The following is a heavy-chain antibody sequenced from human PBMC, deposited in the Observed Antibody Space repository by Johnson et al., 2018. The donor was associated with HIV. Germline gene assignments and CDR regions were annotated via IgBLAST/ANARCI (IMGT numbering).Heavy chain of an antibody. D-gene: IGHD1-1*01. J-gene: IGHJ3*02. CDR3: ARGTGTDDAFDI. V-gene: IGHV3-66*01. CDR1: GFTVSGNY. CDR2: IYSDEST. Sequence: VQLVESGGGLVQPGGSLRLSCGASGFTVSGNYMNWVRQAPGKGLEWVSVIYSDESTYYADSVQGRFTLSRDNSQNMVYLQMNSLRAEDTAVYYCARGTGTDDAFDIWGQWTMVTVSS.